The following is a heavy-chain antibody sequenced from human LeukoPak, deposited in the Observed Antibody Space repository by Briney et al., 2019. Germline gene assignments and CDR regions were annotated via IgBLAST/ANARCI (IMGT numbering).Heavy chain of an antibody. CDR2: ISSGGSTK. J-gene: IGHJ1*01. CDR1: GFISSDYY. CDR3: AKEGEEDSNGPGYFQH. D-gene: IGHD4-11*01. Sequence: PGGSLRLSCTASGFISSDYYMTWMRQAPGKGLEWISYISSGGSTKKYADSVKGRFTISRDNAKNSLYLQMNSLRAEDMALYYCAKEGEEDSNGPGYFQHWGQGTLVTVSS. V-gene: IGHV3-11*01.